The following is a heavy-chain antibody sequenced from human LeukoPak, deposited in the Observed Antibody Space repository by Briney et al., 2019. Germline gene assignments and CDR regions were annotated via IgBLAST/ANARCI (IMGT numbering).Heavy chain of an antibody. D-gene: IGHD6-19*01. CDR2: MNPNSGNT. CDR3: ARVYSSGWYYHYYYYMDV. V-gene: IGHV1-8*01. CDR1: GYTFTSYD. J-gene: IGHJ6*03. Sequence: ASVKVSCKASGYTFTSYDINWVRQATGQGLEWMGWMNPNSGNTGYAQKFQGRVTMTRNTSISTAYMELSSLRSEDTAVYYCARVYSSGWYYHYYYYMDVWGKETTVTVSS.